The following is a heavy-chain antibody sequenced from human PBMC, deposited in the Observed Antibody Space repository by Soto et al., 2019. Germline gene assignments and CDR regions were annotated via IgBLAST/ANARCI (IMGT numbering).Heavy chain of an antibody. CDR1: GFTFSSYG. Sequence: QVQLVESGGGVVQPGRSLRLSCAASGFTFSSYGMHWVRQAPGKGLEWVAVISYDGSNKYYADSVKGRFTISRDNSKNTLYLQMNSLRAEDTAVYYSAKDPFGGWETRAFDIWGQGTMVTVSS. CDR3: AKDPFGGWETRAFDI. V-gene: IGHV3-30*18. J-gene: IGHJ3*02. D-gene: IGHD3-16*01. CDR2: ISYDGSNK.